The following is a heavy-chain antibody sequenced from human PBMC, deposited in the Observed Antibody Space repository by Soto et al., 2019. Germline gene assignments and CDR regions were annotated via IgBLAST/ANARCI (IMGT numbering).Heavy chain of an antibody. CDR1: GFTFSSYS. Sequence: LRLSCTASGFTFSSYSMNWVRQAPGKGLEWVSSISSSSSYIYYADSVKGRFTISRDNAKNSLYLQMNSLRAEDTAVYYCAKGVPNWFDPWGQGTLVTVS. CDR3: AKGVPNWFDP. V-gene: IGHV3-21*01. D-gene: IGHD3-10*01. J-gene: IGHJ5*02. CDR2: ISSSSSYI.